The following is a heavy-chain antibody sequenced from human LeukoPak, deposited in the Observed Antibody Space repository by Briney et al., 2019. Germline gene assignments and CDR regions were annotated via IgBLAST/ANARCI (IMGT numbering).Heavy chain of an antibody. CDR2: INHGGGT. J-gene: IGHJ3*01. Sequence: SETLSLTCAVYGGSFSNYFCSWLRQPPGKGLEWIGEINHGGGTNYSPSLKSRVTISVDTSKNQFSLKLSSVTAADTAVYHCARGLEYDFWSGNYSDGFDVWDQGTMVTVSS. CDR3: ARGLEYDFWSGNYSDGFDV. V-gene: IGHV4-34*01. D-gene: IGHD3/OR15-3a*01. CDR1: GGSFSNYF.